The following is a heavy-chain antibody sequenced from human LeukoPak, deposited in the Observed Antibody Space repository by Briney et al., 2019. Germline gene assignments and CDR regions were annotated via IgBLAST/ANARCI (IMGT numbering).Heavy chain of an antibody. CDR1: GYTFTGYY. J-gene: IGHJ4*02. D-gene: IGHD3-22*01. CDR2: INPNSGGT. Sequence: ASVKVSCKASGYTFTGYYMHWVRQAPGQGLEWMGWINPNSGGTNYEQKFQGRVTMTRDTSISTAYMELSRLRSDDTAVYYCARVTYYYDSSGYALGYWGQGTLVTVSS. CDR3: ARVTYYYDSSGYALGY. V-gene: IGHV1-2*02.